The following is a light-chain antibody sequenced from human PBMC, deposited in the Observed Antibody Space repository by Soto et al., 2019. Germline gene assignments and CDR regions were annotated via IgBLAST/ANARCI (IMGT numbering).Light chain of an antibody. CDR1: QSFSSSY. CDR2: AAS. CDR3: QQYGSTPWT. V-gene: IGKV3-20*01. Sequence: EIVLMQSPGTLSLSPGERVTLSFSASQSFSSSYLAWYQQRPGQAPRLLIYAASSRATSIPDRFSGSGSGTDFTLSISRLEPEDFAVYYCQQYGSTPWTFGQGTKVDIK. J-gene: IGKJ1*01.